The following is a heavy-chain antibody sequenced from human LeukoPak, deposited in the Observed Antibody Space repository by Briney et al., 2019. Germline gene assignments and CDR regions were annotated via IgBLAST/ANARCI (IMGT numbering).Heavy chain of an antibody. CDR1: GFTFSSYE. CDR2: ISSSGSTI. Sequence: PGGSLRLSCAASGFTFSSYEMNWVRQAPGKGLEWVSYISSSGSTIYYADSVKGRFTISRDNAKNSLYLQMNSLRAEDTAVYYCARDGGSGDFDYWGQGTLVTVSS. D-gene: IGHD3-16*01. V-gene: IGHV3-48*03. J-gene: IGHJ4*02. CDR3: ARDGGSGDFDY.